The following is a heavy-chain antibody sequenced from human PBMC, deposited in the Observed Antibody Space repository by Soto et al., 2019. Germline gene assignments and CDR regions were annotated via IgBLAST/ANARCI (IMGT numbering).Heavy chain of an antibody. V-gene: IGHV4-34*01. Sequence: TLSLTCAVYGGSFSGYYWSWIRQPPGKGLEWIGEINHSGSTNYNPSLKSRVTISVDTSKNQFSLKLSSVTAADTAVYYCSRGTNCSGGSCPVPSGYYYMDVWGKGTTVTVSS. J-gene: IGHJ6*03. CDR1: GGSFSGYY. CDR3: SRGTNCSGGSCPVPSGYYYMDV. D-gene: IGHD2-15*01. CDR2: INHSGST.